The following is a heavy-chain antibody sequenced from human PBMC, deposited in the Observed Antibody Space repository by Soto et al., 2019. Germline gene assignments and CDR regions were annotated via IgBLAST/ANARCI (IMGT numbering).Heavy chain of an antibody. CDR2: FDPEDGET. D-gene: IGHD1-26*01. V-gene: IGHV1-24*01. CDR1: GYTLTELS. Sequence: ASVKVSCKVSGYTLTELSMHWVRQAPGKGLEWMGGFDPEDGETIYAQKFQGRVTMTEDTSTDTAYMELSSLRSEDTAVYYCATAHSGSYYFYFQHWGQGTLVTVSS. J-gene: IGHJ1*01. CDR3: ATAHSGSYYFYFQH.